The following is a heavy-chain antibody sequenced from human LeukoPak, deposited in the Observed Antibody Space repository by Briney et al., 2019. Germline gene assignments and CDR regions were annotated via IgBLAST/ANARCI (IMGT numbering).Heavy chain of an antibody. J-gene: IGHJ4*02. Sequence: SETLSLTCTVSGGSISSSSYYWGWIRQPPGKGLEWIGSIYYSGSTYYNPSLKSRVTISVDTSKNQFSLKLSSVTAADTAVYYCARRVAVAGTHFDYWGQGTLVTVSS. CDR3: ARRVAVAGTHFDY. V-gene: IGHV4-39*01. CDR2: IYYSGST. CDR1: GGSISSSSYY. D-gene: IGHD6-19*01.